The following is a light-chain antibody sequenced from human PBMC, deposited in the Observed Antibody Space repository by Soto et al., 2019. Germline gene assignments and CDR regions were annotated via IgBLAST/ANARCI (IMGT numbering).Light chain of an antibody. Sequence: EVVLTQSPGTLSLSPGERATLSCRASQSVRSTYLAWYRQNPGQAPRLLIYQASNRATGIPARFSGSGSGADFTLTISRLEPEDFAVYYCQQYWSSPRTFGQGTKVEIK. CDR3: QQYWSSPRT. J-gene: IGKJ1*01. CDR1: QSVRSTY. CDR2: QAS. V-gene: IGKV3-20*01.